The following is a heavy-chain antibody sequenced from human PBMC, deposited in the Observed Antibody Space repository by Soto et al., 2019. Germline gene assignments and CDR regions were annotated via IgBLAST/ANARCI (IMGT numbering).Heavy chain of an antibody. D-gene: IGHD3-3*01. V-gene: IGHV3-30*18. Sequence: GGSLRLSCAASGFTFSSYGMHWVRQAPGKGLEWVAVISYDGSNKYYADSVKGRFTISRDNSKNTLYLQMNSLRAEDTAVYYCAKQGRFLEWLSWFDYWGQGTLVTVSS. CDR2: ISYDGSNK. CDR1: GFTFSSYG. J-gene: IGHJ4*02. CDR3: AKQGRFLEWLSWFDY.